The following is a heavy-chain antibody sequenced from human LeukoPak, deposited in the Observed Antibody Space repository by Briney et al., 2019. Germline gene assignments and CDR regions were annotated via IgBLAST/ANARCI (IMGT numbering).Heavy chain of an antibody. J-gene: IGHJ4*02. D-gene: IGHD5-12*01. CDR2: IYYSGST. Sequence: NPSETLSLTCTVSGGSISSYYWTWIRQPPGRGLEWIGYIYYSGSTNYNPSLKSRVTISVDTSKNQFSLKLSSVTAADTAVYYCARGVQSGPPDYWGQGTLVTVSS. V-gene: IGHV4-59*01. CDR1: GGSISSYY. CDR3: ARGVQSGPPDY.